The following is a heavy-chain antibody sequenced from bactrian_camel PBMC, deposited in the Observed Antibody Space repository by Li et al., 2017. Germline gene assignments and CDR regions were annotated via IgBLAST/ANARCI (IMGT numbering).Heavy chain of an antibody. CDR3: AADHSFRAYCYTPSDFGF. Sequence: QVQLVESGGGSVQAGGSLRLSCTSPGFLFDEAAMGWYRQAPGNECELVSFIRSDGHTHYSDSVKGRFTITKDGDKNTLYLQMDNLKPEDTAMYYCAADHSFRAYCYTPSDFGFWGQGTQVTVS. J-gene: IGHJ6*01. V-gene: IGHV3S60*01. CDR1: GFLFDEAA. CDR2: IRSDGHT. D-gene: IGHD1*01.